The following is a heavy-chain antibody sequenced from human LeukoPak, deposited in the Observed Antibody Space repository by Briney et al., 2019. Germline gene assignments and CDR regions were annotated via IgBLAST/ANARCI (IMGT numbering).Heavy chain of an antibody. CDR2: ISAYNGNT. Sequence: GSSVKVSCKASGGTFSSYAISWVRQAPGQGLEWMGWISAYNGNTNYAQKLQGRVTMTTDTSTSTAYMELRSLRSDDTAVYYCARDDTLWFGELSAFDIWGQGTMVTVSS. CDR3: ARDDTLWFGELSAFDI. CDR1: GGTFSSYA. D-gene: IGHD3-10*01. V-gene: IGHV1-18*01. J-gene: IGHJ3*02.